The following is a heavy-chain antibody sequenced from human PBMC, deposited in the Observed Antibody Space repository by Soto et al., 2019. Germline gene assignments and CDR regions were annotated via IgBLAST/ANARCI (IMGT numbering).Heavy chain of an antibody. CDR3: ARFRSSSLCYAAFDY. V-gene: IGHV1-3*01. CDR1: GYTFTSFA. D-gene: IGHD2-2*01. CDR2: INAGNGAT. J-gene: IGHJ4*02. Sequence: QVQLVQSGAEVRKPGASVKVSCKASGYTFTSFAINWVRQAPGQRLEWVGWINAGNGATTYSQNFQGRVTITRDTSANTASMELRSLRSEDTAVFYCARFRSSSLCYAAFDYWGQGTLVTVSS.